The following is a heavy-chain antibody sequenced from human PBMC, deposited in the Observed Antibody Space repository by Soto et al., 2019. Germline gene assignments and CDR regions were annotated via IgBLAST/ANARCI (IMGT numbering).Heavy chain of an antibody. CDR2: MNPNSGNT. CDR1: GYTFTSYD. D-gene: IGHD2-8*01. J-gene: IGHJ6*02. Sequence: ASVKVSCKASGYTFTSYDINWVRQATGQGLEWMGWMNPNSGNTGYAQKFQGRVTMTRNTSISTAYMELSSLRSEDTAVYYCARGGGLYCTNGVCSDYGMDVWGQGTTVTVSS. V-gene: IGHV1-8*01. CDR3: ARGGGLYCTNGVCSDYGMDV.